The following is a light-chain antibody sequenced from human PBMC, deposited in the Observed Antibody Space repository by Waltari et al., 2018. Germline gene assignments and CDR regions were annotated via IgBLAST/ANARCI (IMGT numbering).Light chain of an antibody. CDR1: EDIRTW. CDR3: QQSGTFPPT. CDR2: HAS. Sequence: DIRMTQSPSSVSASVGDRVTITCRASEDIRTWLAWYQQKPEKAPRLLIYHASGLQSGVPSRFSGSASRTDFTLTINSLQPEDFATYSCQQSGTFPPTFGPGTKVEI. V-gene: IGKV1-12*01. J-gene: IGKJ1*01.